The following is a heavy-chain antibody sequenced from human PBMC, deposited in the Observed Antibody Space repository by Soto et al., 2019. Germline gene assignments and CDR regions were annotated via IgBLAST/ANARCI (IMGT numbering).Heavy chain of an antibody. CDR2: ISYDGSDK. V-gene: IGHV3-30*18. CDR3: AKGGHYYDDTGYRHEGYFDY. J-gene: IGHJ4*02. CDR1: GFTFSSYG. Sequence: QVQLVESGGGVAQPGRSLRLSCAASGFTFSSYGMHWVRQAPGKGLEWVAVISYDGSDKYYADSVKGRFTISRDNSKNTLYLQMNSLRAEDTAVYYCAKGGHYYDDTGYRHEGYFDYWGQGTLVTVSS. D-gene: IGHD3-22*01.